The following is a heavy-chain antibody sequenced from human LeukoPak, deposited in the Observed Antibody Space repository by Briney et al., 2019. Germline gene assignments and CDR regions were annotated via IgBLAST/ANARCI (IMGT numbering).Heavy chain of an antibody. J-gene: IGHJ1*01. CDR2: IYHSGST. CDR1: GYSISSGYY. D-gene: IGHD5-18*01. V-gene: IGHV4-38-2*02. Sequence: SETLSLTCAVSGYSISSGYYWGWIRQPPGKGLEWIGSIYHSGSTYYNPSLKSRVTILVDTSKNQFSLKLSSVTAADTAVYYCAREGGPYSYGYGNFQHWGQGTLVTVSS. CDR3: AREGGPYSYGYGNFQH.